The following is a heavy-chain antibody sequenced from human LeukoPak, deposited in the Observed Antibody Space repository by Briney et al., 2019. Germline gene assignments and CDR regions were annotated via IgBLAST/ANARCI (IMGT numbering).Heavy chain of an antibody. CDR1: GFTFSSYA. D-gene: IGHD4-23*01. CDR3: ARDLGGFVGNWFDP. Sequence: PGGSLRLSCAASGFTFSSYAMHWVRQAPGKGLEWVAVISYDGSNKYYADSVKGRFTISRDNSKNTLYLQMNSLRAEDTAVYYCARDLGGFVGNWFDPWGQGTLVTVSS. J-gene: IGHJ5*02. V-gene: IGHV3-30-3*01. CDR2: ISYDGSNK.